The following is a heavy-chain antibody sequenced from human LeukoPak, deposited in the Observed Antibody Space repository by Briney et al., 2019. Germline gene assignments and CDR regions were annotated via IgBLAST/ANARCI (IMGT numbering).Heavy chain of an antibody. D-gene: IGHD3-3*01. CDR2: ISYDGSNK. CDR3: ARGSPTILGVVTQD. CDR1: GFTFSSYA. Sequence: GGSLRLSCAASGFTFSSYAMHWVRQAPGKGLEWVAVISYDGSNKYYADSVKGRFTISRDNSKNTLYLQMNSLRAEDTAVYYCARGSPTILGVVTQDWGQGTLVTVSS. V-gene: IGHV3-30*04. J-gene: IGHJ4*02.